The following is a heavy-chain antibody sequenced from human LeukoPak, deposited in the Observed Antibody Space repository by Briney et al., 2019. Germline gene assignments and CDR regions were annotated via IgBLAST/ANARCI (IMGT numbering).Heavy chain of an antibody. Sequence: PSETLSLTCAVYGGSFSGYYWSWIRQPPGKGLEWIGEINHSGSTNYNPSLKSRVTISGDTSKNQFSLKLSSVTAADTAVYYCARNLGHYYDKSGYWDAFHVWGQGTMVTVSS. J-gene: IGHJ3*01. CDR3: ARNLGHYYDKSGYWDAFHV. D-gene: IGHD3-22*01. V-gene: IGHV4-34*01. CDR1: GGSFSGYY. CDR2: INHSGST.